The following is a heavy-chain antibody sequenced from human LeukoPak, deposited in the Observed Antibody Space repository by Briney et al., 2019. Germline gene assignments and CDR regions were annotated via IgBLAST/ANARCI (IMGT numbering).Heavy chain of an antibody. CDR2: INPNSGGR. Sequence: VKVSCKCSGYTITCYYMHWVRQPPAQGLEGVGWINPNSGGRNYAQEFQGRGTITRDRYISTAYMDLNRQRANDAAVYYCARERLVPSEYWGQGTLVTVS. D-gene: IGHD3-16*01. V-gene: IGHV1-2*02. CDR1: GYTITCYY. CDR3: ARERLVPSEY. J-gene: IGHJ4*02.